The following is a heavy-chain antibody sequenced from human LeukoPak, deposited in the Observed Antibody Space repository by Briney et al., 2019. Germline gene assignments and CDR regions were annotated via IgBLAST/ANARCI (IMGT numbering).Heavy chain of an antibody. Sequence: SETLSLTCTVSGGSISSGSYYWSWIRQPAGKGLEWIGRIYTSGSTNYNPSLKSRVTISVDTSKNQFSLKLSSVTAADTAVYYCAKTSWDLIAFDIWGQGTMVTVSS. CDR1: GGSISSGSYY. J-gene: IGHJ3*02. CDR3: AKTSWDLIAFDI. D-gene: IGHD1-26*01. V-gene: IGHV4-61*02. CDR2: IYTSGST.